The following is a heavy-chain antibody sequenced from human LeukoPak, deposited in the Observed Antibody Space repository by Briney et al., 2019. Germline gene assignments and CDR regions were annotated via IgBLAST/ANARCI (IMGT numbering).Heavy chain of an antibody. Sequence: SETLSLTCTVSGGSISSYYWSWIRQPAGKGLEWIGRIYSSGITNYNPSLKSRVTMSVDTSKNQFSLKLSSVTAADTAVYYCARHLRTFWGIDYWGQGTLVTVSS. CDR2: IYSSGIT. V-gene: IGHV4-4*07. CDR3: ARHLRTFWGIDY. J-gene: IGHJ4*02. D-gene: IGHD7-27*01. CDR1: GGSISSYY.